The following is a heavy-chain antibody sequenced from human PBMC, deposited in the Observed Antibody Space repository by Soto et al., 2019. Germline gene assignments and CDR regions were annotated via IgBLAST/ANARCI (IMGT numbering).Heavy chain of an antibody. CDR3: ARAAIAVAGTRRVWFDP. CDR2: INHSGST. J-gene: IGHJ5*02. CDR1: GGCLSGYY. V-gene: IGHV4-34*01. Sequence: ETLSVTGAADGGCLSGYYWSWIRQPPGKGLEWIGEINHSGSTNYNPSLKSRVPISVDTSKNQFSLKLSSVTAADTAVYYCARAAIAVAGTRRVWFDPWGQGTLVTVSS. D-gene: IGHD6-19*01.